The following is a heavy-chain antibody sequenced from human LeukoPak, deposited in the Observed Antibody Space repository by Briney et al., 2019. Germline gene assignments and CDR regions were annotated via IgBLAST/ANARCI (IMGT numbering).Heavy chain of an antibody. CDR3: AEPGTTMIGGV. CDR1: GFSFSYQG. D-gene: IGHD3-10*02. V-gene: IGHV3-48*04. Sequence: GYSLRLSCAGSGFSFSYQGMTWGRHAPGPRLESVSYIRSSGRTIYYADSVKGRFTISRDNAKNSLYLQMNSLRAEDTAVYYCAEPGTTMIGGVWGKGTTVTIS. J-gene: IGHJ6*03. CDR2: IRSSGRTI.